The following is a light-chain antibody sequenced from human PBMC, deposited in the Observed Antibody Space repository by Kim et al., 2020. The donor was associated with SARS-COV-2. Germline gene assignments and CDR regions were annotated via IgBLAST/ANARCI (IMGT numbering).Light chain of an antibody. Sequence: EIVLTQSPGTLSLSPGERATLSCRASQSVTNNYLAWYQQRPGQAPRLLIYAAYDRATGIPDRFSGSGSGTDFTLTISRLEPEDFAVYYCQQYVHTPVTFGGGTKVDIK. CDR1: QSVTNNY. V-gene: IGKV3-20*01. J-gene: IGKJ4*01. CDR3: QQYVHTPVT. CDR2: AAY.